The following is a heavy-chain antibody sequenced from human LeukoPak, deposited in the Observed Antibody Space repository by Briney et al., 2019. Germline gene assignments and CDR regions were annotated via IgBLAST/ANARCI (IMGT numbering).Heavy chain of an antibody. V-gene: IGHV4-59*01. CDR1: GGSISSYY. Sequence: SETLSLTCTVSGGSISSYYWSWIRQPPGKGLEWIGYIYYSGSTNYNPSLKSRVTITVDTSKNQFSLKLSSVTAADTAVYYCAEGMVTYSRWGQGTLVTVSS. J-gene: IGHJ4*02. CDR3: AEGMVTYSR. D-gene: IGHD4-23*01. CDR2: IYYSGST.